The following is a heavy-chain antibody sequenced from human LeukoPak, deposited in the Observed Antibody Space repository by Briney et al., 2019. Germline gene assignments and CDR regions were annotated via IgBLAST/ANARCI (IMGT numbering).Heavy chain of an antibody. Sequence: MPSETLSLTCTVSGGSISSSSYYWGWIRQPPGKGLEWIGSIYYSGSTYYNPSLKSRVTISVDTSKNQFSLKLSSVTAADTAVYYCARSPLRFLEWLPKDGMDVWGQGTTVTVSS. V-gene: IGHV4-39*01. CDR1: GGSISSSSYY. J-gene: IGHJ6*02. D-gene: IGHD3-3*01. CDR3: ARSPLRFLEWLPKDGMDV. CDR2: IYYSGST.